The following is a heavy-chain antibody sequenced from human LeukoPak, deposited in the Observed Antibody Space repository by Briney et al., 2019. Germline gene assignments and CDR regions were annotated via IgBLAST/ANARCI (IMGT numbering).Heavy chain of an antibody. CDR1: GGSISSYY. J-gene: IGHJ4*02. CDR2: IYYSGST. V-gene: IGHV4-59*01. D-gene: IGHD1-1*01. Sequence: PSETLSLTCTVSGGSISSYYWSWIRQPPGKGREWIGYIYYSGSTNYNPSLKSRVTMSVDTSKNQFSLKLSSVTAADTAVYYCARDRRYNWNDGPFDYWGQGTLVTVSS. CDR3: ARDRRYNWNDGPFDY.